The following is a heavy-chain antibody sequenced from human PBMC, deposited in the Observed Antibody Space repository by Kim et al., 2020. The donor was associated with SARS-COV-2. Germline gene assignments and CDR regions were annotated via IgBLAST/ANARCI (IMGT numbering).Heavy chain of an antibody. V-gene: IGHV3-30*18. D-gene: IGHD6-13*01. J-gene: IGHJ6*02. CDR1: GFTFSSYG. Sequence: GGSLRLSCAASGFTFSSYGMHWVRQAPGKGLEWVAVISYDGSNKYYADSVKGRFTISRDNSKNTLYLQMNSLRAEDTAVYYCAKDQKVGDRSSWWYIVPMDVWGQGTTVTVSS. CDR3: AKDQKVGDRSSWWYIVPMDV. CDR2: ISYDGSNK.